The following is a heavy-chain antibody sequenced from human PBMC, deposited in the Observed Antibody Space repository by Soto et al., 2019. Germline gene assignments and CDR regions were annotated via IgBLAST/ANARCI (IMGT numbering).Heavy chain of an antibody. Sequence: EVQLVESGGGLVQPGGSLRLSCEASGFTFRNYDMHWVRQGTGKGLEWVSGISAAGDPDYADSVEGRFTISRENAKNSFFLQMNRLRVGDTAVYYCARTDREFYGLDVWGQGTTVIVSS. CDR2: ISAAGDP. J-gene: IGHJ6*02. CDR1: GFTFRNYD. CDR3: ARTDREFYGLDV. V-gene: IGHV3-13*05.